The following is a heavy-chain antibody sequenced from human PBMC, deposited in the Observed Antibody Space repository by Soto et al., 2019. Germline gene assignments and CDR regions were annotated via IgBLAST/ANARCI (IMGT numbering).Heavy chain of an antibody. CDR3: AREGSYGYGLFDL. D-gene: IGHD5-18*01. CDR1: GFTFSSYA. CDR2: ISYGGSNK. V-gene: IGHV3-30-3*01. J-gene: IGHJ5*02. Sequence: GGSLRLSCAASGFTFSSYAMHWVRQAPGRGLEGVAVISYGGSNKYYADSVKGRFTISRDNSKNTLYLQMNSLRAEDTAVYYCAREGSYGYGLFDLWGQGTLVTVSS.